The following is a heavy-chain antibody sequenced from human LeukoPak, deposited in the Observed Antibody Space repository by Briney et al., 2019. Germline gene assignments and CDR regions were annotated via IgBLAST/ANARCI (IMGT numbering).Heavy chain of an antibody. J-gene: IGHJ5*02. D-gene: IGHD3-10*01. CDR1: GFTFSSYT. V-gene: IGHV3-21*01. CDR3: VRDYLGESGAGGP. Sequence: GGSLRLSCTGSGFTFSSYTMNWVRQAPGKGREGVSSISPSGASTFHAESVKGRFTISRDNAKRSLYFQMNALGGDDTAVYYCVRDYLGESGAGGPWGQGTLVTVSS. CDR2: ISPSGAST.